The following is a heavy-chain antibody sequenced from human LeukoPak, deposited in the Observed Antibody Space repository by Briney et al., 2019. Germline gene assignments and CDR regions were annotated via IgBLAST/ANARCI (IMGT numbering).Heavy chain of an antibody. D-gene: IGHD3-10*01. CDR2: INHSGST. V-gene: IGHV4-34*01. CDR1: GGSFSGYY. J-gene: IGHJ5*02. Sequence: PSETLSLTCAVYGGSFSGYYWSWIRQPPGKGLEWIGGINHSGSTNYNPSLKSRVTISVDTSKNQFSLKLSSVTAADTAVYYCATERYGSGSYPPFDPWGQGTLVTVSS. CDR3: ATERYGSGSYPPFDP.